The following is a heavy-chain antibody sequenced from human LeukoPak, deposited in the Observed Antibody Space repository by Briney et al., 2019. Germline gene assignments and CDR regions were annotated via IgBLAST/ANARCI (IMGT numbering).Heavy chain of an antibody. V-gene: IGHV1-2*02. D-gene: IGHD6-25*01. J-gene: IGHJ6*02. Sequence: ASVKVSCKPSGYTFTGYYMHWVRQAPGQGLEWMGWINPDSGGTNYAQKFQGRVTMTRDTSINTAYMVLSSLRSDDTAVYYCARGGRADYGMDVWGQGTTVTVSS. CDR2: INPDSGGT. CDR1: GYTFTGYY. CDR3: ARGGRADYGMDV.